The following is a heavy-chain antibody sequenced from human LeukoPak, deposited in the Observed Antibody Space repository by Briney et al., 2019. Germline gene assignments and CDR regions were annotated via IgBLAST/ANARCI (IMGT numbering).Heavy chain of an antibody. CDR3: ARGQYYDSSGYYPN. Sequence: SETLSLTCAVSGGSISSGGYSWSWIRQPPGKGLEWIGYIYHSGSTYYNPSLKSRVTISVDRSKNQFSLKLSSVTAADTAVYYCARGQYYDSSGYYPNWGQGTLVTVSS. CDR2: IYHSGST. D-gene: IGHD3-22*01. CDR1: GGSISSGGYS. J-gene: IGHJ4*02. V-gene: IGHV4-30-2*02.